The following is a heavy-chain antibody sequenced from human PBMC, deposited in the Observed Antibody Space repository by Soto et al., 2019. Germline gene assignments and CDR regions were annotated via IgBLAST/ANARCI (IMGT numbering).Heavy chain of an antibody. CDR2: INGDGTST. CDR3: VSARSGALFDH. CDR1: GFTFSNYW. Sequence: PGGSLRLSCAASGFTFSNYWMHWVRQAPGKGLVWVSRINGDGTSTFYADSVKGRFTISRDNAKNTLHLQMNSLRVEDTALYYCVSARSGALFDHWGLGTLVTVSS. D-gene: IGHD1-26*01. V-gene: IGHV3-74*01. J-gene: IGHJ4*02.